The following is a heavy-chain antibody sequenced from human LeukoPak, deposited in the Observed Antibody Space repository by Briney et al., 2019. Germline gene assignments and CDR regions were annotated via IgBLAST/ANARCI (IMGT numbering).Heavy chain of an antibody. J-gene: IGHJ4*02. V-gene: IGHV1-69*13. CDR1: GGTFSSYA. Sequence: ASVKASCKASGGTFSSYAISWVRQAPGQGLEWMGGIIPIFGTANYAQKFQGRVTITADESTSTAYMELSSLRSEDTAVYYCASVLYYDFWSGYYTLDYWGQGTLVTVSS. CDR2: IIPIFGTA. CDR3: ASVLYYDFWSGYYTLDY. D-gene: IGHD3-3*01.